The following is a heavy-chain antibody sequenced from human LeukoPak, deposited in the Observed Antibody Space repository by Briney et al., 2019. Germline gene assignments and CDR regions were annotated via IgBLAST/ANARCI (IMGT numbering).Heavy chain of an antibody. D-gene: IGHD6-19*01. CDR1: GYTFIDYY. Sequence: ASVKVSCKASGYTFIDYYMHWVRQAPGQGLEWMGWINPNSGGTDYAQKFQGRVTMTRDTSISTAYMELSRLRSDDTAVYYCARGGYNTGWEFDYWGQGNLVTVSS. CDR3: ARGGYNTGWEFDY. V-gene: IGHV1-2*02. CDR2: INPNSGGT. J-gene: IGHJ4*02.